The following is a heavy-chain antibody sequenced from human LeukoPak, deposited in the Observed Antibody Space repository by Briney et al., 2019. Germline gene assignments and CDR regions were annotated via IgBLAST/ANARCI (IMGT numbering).Heavy chain of an antibody. Sequence: GGSLRLSCAASGFTFDSYAMSWVRQAPGKGLEWVSAISGSGGSTYYADSVKGRFTISRDNSKNTLYLQMNSLRAEDTAVYYCAKIVVVVAATRTYYFDYWGQGTLVTVSS. CDR2: ISGSGGST. J-gene: IGHJ4*02. CDR3: AKIVVVVAATRTYYFDY. CDR1: GFTFDSYA. V-gene: IGHV3-23*01. D-gene: IGHD2-15*01.